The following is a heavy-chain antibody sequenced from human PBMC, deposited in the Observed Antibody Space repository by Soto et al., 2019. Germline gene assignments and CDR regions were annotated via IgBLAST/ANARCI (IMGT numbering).Heavy chain of an antibody. V-gene: IGHV1-58*01. J-gene: IGHJ4*02. CDR1: GFTFTSSA. CDR3: AAVGGTRQLEDY. D-gene: IGHD6-13*01. Sequence: ASVKVSCKASGFTFTSSAVQWVRQARGQRLEWIGWIVVGSGNTNYAQKFQERVTITRDMSTSTAYMELSSLRTEDTAVYYCAAVGGTRQLEDYWGQGTLVTVSS. CDR2: IVVGSGNT.